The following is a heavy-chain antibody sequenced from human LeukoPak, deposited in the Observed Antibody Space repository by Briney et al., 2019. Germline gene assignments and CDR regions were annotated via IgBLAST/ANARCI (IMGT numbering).Heavy chain of an antibody. CDR3: ARDRAYGSGKYYFDY. J-gene: IGHJ4*02. V-gene: IGHV4-4*07. CDR2: FYTSGDT. D-gene: IGHD3-10*01. CDR1: GGSITNYY. Sequence: SETLSLTCSVSGGSITNYYWTWIRQPAGKGLEWIGRFYTSGDTKYINYNPSLKSRVTMSVDTSKNQFSLKLSSVTAADTAVYYCARDRAYGSGKYYFDYWGQGTLVTVSS.